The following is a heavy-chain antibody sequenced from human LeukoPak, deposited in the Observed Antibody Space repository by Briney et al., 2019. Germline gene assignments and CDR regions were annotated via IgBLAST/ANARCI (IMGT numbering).Heavy chain of an antibody. V-gene: IGHV1-69*05. J-gene: IGHJ3*02. CDR3: ASVYYDILTGYYKGAFDI. CDR2: IVPIFGTA. Sequence: GSSVKVSCKASGGTFSSYAISWVRQAPGQGLEWMGGIVPIFGTANYAQKFQGRVTITTDESTSTAYMELSSLRSEDTAVYYCASVYYDILTGYYKGAFDIWGQGTMVTVSS. D-gene: IGHD3-9*01. CDR1: GGTFSSYA.